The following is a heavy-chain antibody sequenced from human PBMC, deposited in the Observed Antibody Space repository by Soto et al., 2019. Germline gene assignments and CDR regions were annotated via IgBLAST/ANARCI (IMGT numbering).Heavy chain of an antibody. Sequence: ASVKVSCKASGYIFSDYGINWVRLAPGQGLEWMGWIIPYNDNTKYAENFQGRVTLTTDTSTNTVYMELRSLTPDDTGVYFCARKPYSHYYGMDVWGQGTTVTVSS. CDR3: ARKPYSHYYGMDV. CDR1: GYIFSDYG. CDR2: IIPYNDNT. D-gene: IGHD2-21*01. V-gene: IGHV1-18*01. J-gene: IGHJ6*02.